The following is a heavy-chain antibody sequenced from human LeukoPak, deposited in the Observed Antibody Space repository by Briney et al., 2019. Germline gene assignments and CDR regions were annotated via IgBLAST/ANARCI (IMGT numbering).Heavy chain of an antibody. J-gene: IGHJ4*01. CDR2: IFHSGIT. Sequence: PSETLSLTCAVSGFSISSGYFWAWIRQSPGKGLEWIGSIFHSGITYYNPSLKSRITISVDTSKNQFSLRLNSVTAADRAVYYCAKRKSTPPGETCSSTSCYFDYWGQGTLVTVSS. V-gene: IGHV4-38-2*01. CDR1: GFSISSGYF. D-gene: IGHD2-2*01. CDR3: AKRKSTPPGETCSSTSCYFDY.